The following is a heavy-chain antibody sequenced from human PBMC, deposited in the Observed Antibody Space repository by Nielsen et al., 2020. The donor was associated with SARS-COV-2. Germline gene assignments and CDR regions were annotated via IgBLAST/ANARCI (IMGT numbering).Heavy chain of an antibody. V-gene: IGHV3-33*01. CDR1: GFTFSSYG. J-gene: IGHJ3*01. CDR2: IWYDGSNK. CDR3: ARGPSAFDL. Sequence: GESLKISCAASGFTFSSYGMHWVRQAPGKGLEWVAVIWYDGSNKYYADSVKGRFTISRDNSKNTLYLQMNRLRAGDRAVYYCARGPSAFDLWGQGTLVSVSS.